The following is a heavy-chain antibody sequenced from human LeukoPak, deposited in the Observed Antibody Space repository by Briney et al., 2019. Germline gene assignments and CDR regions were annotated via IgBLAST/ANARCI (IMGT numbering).Heavy chain of an antibody. D-gene: IGHD5-12*01. CDR3: ARGHGEWGYGYDAFDI. V-gene: IGHV3-7*04. J-gene: IGHJ3*02. CDR2: IKPDGSEK. CDR1: GFTFNSYW. Sequence: PGGSLRLPCAASGFTFNSYWMSWVRQAPGKGLEWVANIKPDGSEKYYVDSVKGRFTISRDNAKNSLYLQMNSLRAEDTAVYYCARGHGEWGYGYDAFDIWGQGPVITVSS.